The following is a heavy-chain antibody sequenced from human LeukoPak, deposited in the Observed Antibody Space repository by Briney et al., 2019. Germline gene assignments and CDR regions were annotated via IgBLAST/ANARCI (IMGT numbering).Heavy chain of an antibody. CDR1: GFSVSSNF. J-gene: IGHJ3*02. CDR2: IFSGGST. V-gene: IGHV3-53*01. D-gene: IGHD1-26*01. Sequence: GGSLRLSCAASGFSVSSNFMTWVRQAPGKGPEWVSVIFSGGSTYYADSVKGRFTISRDNSKNTLYLQMNSLRAEDTAVYYCARGRRWDLLVSRIDASDIWGQGTMVTVSS. CDR3: ARGRRWDLLVSRIDASDI.